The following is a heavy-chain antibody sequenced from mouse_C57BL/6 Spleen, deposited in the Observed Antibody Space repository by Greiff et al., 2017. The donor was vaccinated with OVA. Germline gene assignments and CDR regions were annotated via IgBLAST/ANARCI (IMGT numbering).Heavy chain of an antibody. CDR2: INPNNGGT. V-gene: IGHV1-26*01. Sequence: EVQLQQSGPELVKPGASVKISCKASGYTFTDYYMNWVKQSHGKSLEWIGDINPNNGGTSYNQKFKGKATLTVDKSSSTAYMELRSLTSEDSAVYYCARDWGHWGQGTTLTVSS. CDR1: GYTFTDYY. D-gene: IGHD4-1*01. J-gene: IGHJ2*01. CDR3: ARDWGH.